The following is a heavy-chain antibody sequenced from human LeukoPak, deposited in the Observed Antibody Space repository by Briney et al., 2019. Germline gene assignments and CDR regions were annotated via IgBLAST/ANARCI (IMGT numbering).Heavy chain of an antibody. CDR1: GFTFSSYA. V-gene: IGHV3-30-3*01. CDR2: ISYDGNSK. Sequence: GGSLRLSCAASGFTFSSYAMHWVRQAPGKGLEWVAVISYDGNSKYYADSVKGRFTISRDNSKNTLFLQLNSPRAEDTAVYYCAGYTTSRTKKYYFDYWGQGTLVTVSS. CDR3: AGYTTSRTKKYYFDY. J-gene: IGHJ4*02. D-gene: IGHD6-13*01.